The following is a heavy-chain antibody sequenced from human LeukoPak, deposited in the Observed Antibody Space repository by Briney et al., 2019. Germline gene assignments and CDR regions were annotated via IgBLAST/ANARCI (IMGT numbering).Heavy chain of an antibody. CDR2: ISSDGGAI. CDR1: GFTFTTYM. V-gene: IGHV3-48*01. Sequence: GGSLRLSCAASGFTFTTYMMNWVRQTPGKGLEWVSYISSDGGAIYYADSVKGRFTVSRDNAQTSLYLQMNNLRAEDTAVYYCVRELAYWGQGALVTVSS. CDR3: VRELAY. J-gene: IGHJ4*02.